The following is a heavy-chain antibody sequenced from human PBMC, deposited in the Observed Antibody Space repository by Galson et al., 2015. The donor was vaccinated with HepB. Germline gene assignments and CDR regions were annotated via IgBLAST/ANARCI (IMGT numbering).Heavy chain of an antibody. D-gene: IGHD5-24*01. CDR2: IWYDGSNK. CDR1: GFTFSSYG. CDR3: ARQIQLSLGMDV. V-gene: IGHV3-33*08. Sequence: SLRLSCAASGFTFSSYGMHWVRQAPGKGLEWVAVIWYDGSNKYYADSVKGRFTISRDNSKDTLYLQMNSLRAEDTAVYYCARQIQLSLGMDVWGQGTTVTVSS. J-gene: IGHJ6*02.